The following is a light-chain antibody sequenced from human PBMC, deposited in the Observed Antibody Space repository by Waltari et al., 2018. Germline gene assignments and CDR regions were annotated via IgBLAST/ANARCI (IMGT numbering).Light chain of an antibody. CDR1: SRDVGNYTL. Sequence: QSALTQPASVSGSPGQSITISCTGTSRDVGNYTLVSWYQQHPDKAPKLMIYGVSKRPSGVSNRFSGSKSGNTASLTISGLQAEDEADYYCCSYAGTSYVFGTGTKVTVL. CDR3: CSYAGTSYV. CDR2: GVS. J-gene: IGLJ1*01. V-gene: IGLV2-23*02.